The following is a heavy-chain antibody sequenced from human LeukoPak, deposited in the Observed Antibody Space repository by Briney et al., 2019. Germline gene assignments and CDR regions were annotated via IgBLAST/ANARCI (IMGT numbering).Heavy chain of an antibody. J-gene: IGHJ3*02. CDR3: ARAAAEFLVPAATGHAFDI. CDR2: INPNSGGT. V-gene: IGHV1-2*02. CDR1: GYTFTGYY. D-gene: IGHD2-2*01. Sequence: GASVKVSCKASGYTFTGYYMHWVRQAPGQGLEWMGWINPNSGGTNYAQKFQGRVTMTRDTSISTAYMELSRLRSDDTAVYYCARAAAEFLVPAATGHAFDIWGQGTMVTVSS.